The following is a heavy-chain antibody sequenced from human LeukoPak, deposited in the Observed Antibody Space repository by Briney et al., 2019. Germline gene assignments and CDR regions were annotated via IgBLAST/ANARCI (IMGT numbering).Heavy chain of an antibody. V-gene: IGHV3-7*01. J-gene: IGHJ4*02. CDR2: INPAGSET. CDR1: GFSFSAYW. D-gene: IGHD2-15*01. Sequence: GGSLRLSCAASGFSFSAYWMTWVRQAPGTGLEWVANINPAGSETYYVDPVKGRFSISRDNAKNLVYLQMNSLSAEDTAVYHCARFGYVAAVDVWGQGTPVTVSS. CDR3: ARFGYVAAVDV.